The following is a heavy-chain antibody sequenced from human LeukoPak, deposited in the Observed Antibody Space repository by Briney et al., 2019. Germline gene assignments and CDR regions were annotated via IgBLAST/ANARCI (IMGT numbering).Heavy chain of an antibody. J-gene: IGHJ6*03. CDR1: GGSISSYC. D-gene: IGHD3-10*01. Sequence: PSETLSLTCTVSGGSISSYCWSWIRQPPGKGLDWIGSICYSGNTNYSPSLRRRVTISVDTSKNQVSLKLSSVTAADTAVYYCARDSLGEDYATGWNYYYMDVWGKGTTVSVSS. CDR2: ICYSGNT. V-gene: IGHV4-59*01. CDR3: ARDSLGEDYATGWNYYYMDV.